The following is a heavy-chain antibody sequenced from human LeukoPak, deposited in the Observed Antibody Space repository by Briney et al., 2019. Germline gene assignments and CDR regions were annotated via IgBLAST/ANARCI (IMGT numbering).Heavy chain of an antibody. CDR3: AGGEGSYPAGSCFDY. D-gene: IGHD3-16*02. Sequence: GGSLRLSCAASGFTFSSYAMHWVRQAPGKGLEWVAVISYDGSNKYYADSVKGRFTISRDNSKNTLYLQMNSLRAEDTAVYYCAGGEGSYPAGSCFDYWGQGTLVTVSS. J-gene: IGHJ4*02. CDR1: GFTFSSYA. CDR2: ISYDGSNK. V-gene: IGHV3-30-3*01.